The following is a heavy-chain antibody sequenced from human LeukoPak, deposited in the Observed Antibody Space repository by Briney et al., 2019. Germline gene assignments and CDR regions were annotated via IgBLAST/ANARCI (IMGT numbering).Heavy chain of an antibody. J-gene: IGHJ4*02. CDR1: GYSISSGYY. D-gene: IGHD3-9*01. V-gene: IGHV4-38-2*02. Sequence: SETLSLTCIVSGYSISSGYYWGWIRQPPGKGLEWIGSIYHSGSTYYNPSLKSRVTISVDTSKNQFSLKLSSVTAADTAVYYCARDGEVLRYFDWLPFDYWGQGTLVTVSS. CDR3: ARDGEVLRYFDWLPFDY. CDR2: IYHSGST.